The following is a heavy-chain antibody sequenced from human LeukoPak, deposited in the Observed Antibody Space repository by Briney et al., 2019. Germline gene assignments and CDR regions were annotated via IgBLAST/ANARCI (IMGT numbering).Heavy chain of an antibody. CDR1: GDTFSSYA. J-gene: IGHJ3*01. CDR2: IIPILGTT. D-gene: IGHD3-22*01. CDR3: ARDDYYDSSAYRENPFDV. V-gene: IGHV1-69*13. Sequence: SVKVSCKASGDTFSSYAISWLRQAPGQGLEWMGGIIPILGTTNYAQKFQGRVTIAADESTSTLYMELRSLRSEDTAIYYCARDDYYDSSAYRENPFDVWGQGTMVTVSS.